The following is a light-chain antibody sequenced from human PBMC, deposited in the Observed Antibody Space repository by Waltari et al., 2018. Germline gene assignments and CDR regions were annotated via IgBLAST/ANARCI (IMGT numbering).Light chain of an antibody. V-gene: IGKV3-15*01. CDR3: QQYNNFPPT. Sequence: SQDTLSVSPGERATHSFRASNNVCSNLAWYQQKPGQFPRLLIPCASTRATGVPARFSGSGSGTDFTLTISSLQSEDFAVYYCQQYNNFPPTFGRGTKVDFK. CDR1: NNVCSN. J-gene: IGKJ1*01. CDR2: CAS.